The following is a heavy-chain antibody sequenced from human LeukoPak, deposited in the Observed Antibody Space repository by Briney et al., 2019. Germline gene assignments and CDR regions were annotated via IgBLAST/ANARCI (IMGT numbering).Heavy chain of an antibody. CDR2: ISSSSSYI. CDR1: GFTFSSYS. D-gene: IGHD6-19*01. CDR3: ARGPRSSGWYYWFDP. Sequence: GGSLRLSCAASGFTFSSYSMNWVRQAPGKGLEWVSSISSSSSYIYYADSVKGRFTISRDNAKNSLYLQMNSLRAEDTAVYYRARGPRSSGWYYWFDPWGQGTLVTVSS. J-gene: IGHJ5*02. V-gene: IGHV3-21*01.